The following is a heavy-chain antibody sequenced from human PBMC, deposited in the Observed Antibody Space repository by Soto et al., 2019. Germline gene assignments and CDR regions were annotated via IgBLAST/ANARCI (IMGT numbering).Heavy chain of an antibody. D-gene: IGHD2-15*01. CDR3: AILGYCSVVSCYSGGVGYYYYYGMDV. CDR1: GYTFTGYY. V-gene: IGHV1-2*04. Sequence: ASVKVSCKASGYTFTGYYMHWVRQAPGQGLEWMGWINPNSGGTNYAQKYQGWVTMTRDTPISTAYLQWSSLKASDTAMYYCAILGYCSVVSCYSGGVGYYYYYGMDVWGQGTTVTVSS. CDR2: INPNSGGT. J-gene: IGHJ6*02.